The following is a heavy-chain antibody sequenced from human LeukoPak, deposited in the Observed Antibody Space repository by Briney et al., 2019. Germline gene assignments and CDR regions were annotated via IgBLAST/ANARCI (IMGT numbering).Heavy chain of an antibody. J-gene: IGHJ6*03. D-gene: IGHD3-3*01. CDR2: IKPSSGRT. V-gene: IGHV1-46*01. CDR1: GYTFISYY. Sequence: ASVKVSCKASGYTFISYYMHWVRQAPGQGLEWMGIIKPSSGRTSYAQRFQGRVTMTRDTSTSTVYMELSSLRSEDTAVYYCARDGRFLEWLEEVVRGYYMDVWGKGTTVTVSS. CDR3: ARDGRFLEWLEEVVRGYYMDV.